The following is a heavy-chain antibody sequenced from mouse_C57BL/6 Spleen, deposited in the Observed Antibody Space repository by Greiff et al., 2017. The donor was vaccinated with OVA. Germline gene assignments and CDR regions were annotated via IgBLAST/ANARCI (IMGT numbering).Heavy chain of an antibody. Sequence: EVKLVESGPGMVKPSQSLSLTCTVTGYSITSGYDWHCIRHFPGNKLEWMGYISYSGSTNYNPSLKSRISITHDTSKNHFFLKLNSVTTEDTATYYCARGENWDGFAYWGQGTLVTVSA. J-gene: IGHJ3*01. V-gene: IGHV3-1*01. CDR2: ISYSGST. CDR1: GYSITSGYD. D-gene: IGHD4-1*01. CDR3: ARGENWDGFAY.